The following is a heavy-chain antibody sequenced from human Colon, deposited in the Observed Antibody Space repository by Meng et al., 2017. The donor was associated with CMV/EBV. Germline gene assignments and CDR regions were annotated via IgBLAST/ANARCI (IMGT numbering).Heavy chain of an antibody. Sequence: GGSLRLSCAASGFTFSSYWMTWVRQAPGKGLEWVANIKEDGSEKYYVDSVKGRFTISRDNAKNSLYLQMNSLRVEDTAVYYCVWGKQRLDWGQGTLVTVSS. CDR1: GFTFSSYW. CDR2: IKEDGSEK. V-gene: IGHV3-7*04. CDR3: VWGKQRLD. D-gene: IGHD6-25*01. J-gene: IGHJ4*02.